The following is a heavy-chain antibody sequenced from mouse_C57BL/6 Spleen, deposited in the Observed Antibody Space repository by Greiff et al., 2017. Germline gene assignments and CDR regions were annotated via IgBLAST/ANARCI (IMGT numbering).Heavy chain of an antibody. CDR3: ARGYYGSSPPSFGY. CDR2: INPGSGGT. J-gene: IGHJ2*01. V-gene: IGHV1-54*01. Sequence: VQLQQSGAELVRPGTSVKVSCKASGYAFTNYLIEWVKQRPGQGLEWIGVINPGSGGTNYNEKFKGKATLTADKSSSTAYMQLSSLTSEDSAVYFCARGYYGSSPPSFGYWGQGTTLTVSS. CDR1: GYAFTNYL. D-gene: IGHD1-1*01.